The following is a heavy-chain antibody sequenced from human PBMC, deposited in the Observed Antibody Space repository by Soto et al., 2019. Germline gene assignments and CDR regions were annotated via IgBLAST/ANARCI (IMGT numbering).Heavy chain of an antibody. CDR2: IIPIFGPA. J-gene: IGHJ4*02. CDR1: GGTFSSYA. D-gene: IGHD3-10*01. Sequence: QVQLVQSGAEVKKPGSSVKVSCKASGGTFSSYAISWVRQAPGQGLEWMGGIIPIFGPANYAQKFQGRVTLTGDESTNTAYMELSSMSSEDTAVYYCASGSETGTHDYWGQGTLVTVSS. V-gene: IGHV1-69*01. CDR3: ASGSETGTHDY.